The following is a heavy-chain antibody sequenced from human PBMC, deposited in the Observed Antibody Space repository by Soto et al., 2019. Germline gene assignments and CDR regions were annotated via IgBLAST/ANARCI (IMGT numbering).Heavy chain of an antibody. V-gene: IGHV3-20*04. Sequence: GGSLRLSCAASGFTFDDYGMSWVRQALGKGLECVSGINCNGDSTGYADSVKGRFTISRDNAKNSLYLQMNSLRADDTAVYYCAKGGNEQNDYWGQGTLVTVSS. D-gene: IGHD1-1*01. J-gene: IGHJ4*02. CDR2: INCNGDST. CDR3: AKGGNEQNDY. CDR1: GFTFDDYG.